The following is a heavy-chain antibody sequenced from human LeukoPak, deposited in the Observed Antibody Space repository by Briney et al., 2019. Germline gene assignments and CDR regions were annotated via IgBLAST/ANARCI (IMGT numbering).Heavy chain of an antibody. CDR2: ISSSNSYI. Sequence: GGSLRLSCAASGFSFNFYTMNWVRQAPGKGLEWVSSISSSNSYIFYADSVKGRFTISRDNAKNSLYLQMNSLRAEDTAVYYCARDQRGPVTPVGDYWGQGTLVSVSS. CDR3: ARDQRGPVTPVGDY. J-gene: IGHJ4*01. V-gene: IGHV3-21*01. CDR1: GFSFNFYT. D-gene: IGHD4-17*01.